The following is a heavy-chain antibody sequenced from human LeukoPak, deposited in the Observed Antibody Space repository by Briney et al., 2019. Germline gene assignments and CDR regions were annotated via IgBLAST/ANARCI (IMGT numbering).Heavy chain of an antibody. CDR1: GASISSHY. CDR2: MYYSGST. D-gene: IGHD6-19*01. Sequence: SETLSLTCTVSGASISSHYWSWIRQPPGKGLEWIGNMYYSGSTNCNPTLKSRVTISADTDTSKNQFSLKVNSVTAADTAVYYCARRAAVAGNYGMDVWGQGTTVTVSS. CDR3: ARRAAVAGNYGMDV. J-gene: IGHJ6*02. V-gene: IGHV4-59*11.